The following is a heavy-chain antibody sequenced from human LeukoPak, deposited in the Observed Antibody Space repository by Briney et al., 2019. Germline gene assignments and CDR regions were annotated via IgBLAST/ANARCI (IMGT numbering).Heavy chain of an antibody. CDR1: GRSFSRFY. CDR3: ARQYDYVWGSYRQPVDY. V-gene: IGHV4-34*01. D-gene: IGHD3-16*02. J-gene: IGHJ4*02. CDR2: INHSGST. Sequence: SETLSLTCGVYGRSFSRFYWSWIRQSPGKGLEWIAEINHSGSTNYNPSLKSRVTISVDTSKNQFSLKLSSVTAADTAVYYCARQYDYVWGSYRQPVDYWGQGTLVTVSS.